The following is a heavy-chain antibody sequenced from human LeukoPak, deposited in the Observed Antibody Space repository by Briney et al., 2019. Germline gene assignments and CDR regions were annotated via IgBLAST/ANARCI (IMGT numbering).Heavy chain of an antibody. V-gene: IGHV4-59*12. CDR3: ARGPRSSWFKESQNYYYYGMDV. J-gene: IGHJ6*02. CDR1: GGSISSYY. CDR2: IYYSGST. D-gene: IGHD6-13*01. Sequence: SETLSLTCTVSGGSISSYYWSWIRQPPGKGLEWIGYIYYSGSTNYNPSLKSRVTISVDTSKNQFSLKLSSVTAADTAVYYCARGPRSSWFKESQNYYYYGMDVWGQGTTVTVSS.